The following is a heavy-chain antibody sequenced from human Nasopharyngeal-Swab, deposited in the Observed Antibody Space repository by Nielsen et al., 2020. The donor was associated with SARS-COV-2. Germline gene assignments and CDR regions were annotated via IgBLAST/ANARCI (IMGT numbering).Heavy chain of an antibody. CDR3: ARDLYSSGGKYYYYGMDV. J-gene: IGHJ6*02. CDR1: GFTFSSYD. V-gene: IGHV3-13*04. Sequence: GGSLRLSCAASGFTFSSYDMHWVRQATGKGLEWVSAIGTAGDTYYPGSVKGRFTISRENAKNSLYPQMNSLRAGDTAVYYCARDLYSSGGKYYYYGMDVWGQGTTVTVSS. CDR2: IGTAGDT. D-gene: IGHD6-19*01.